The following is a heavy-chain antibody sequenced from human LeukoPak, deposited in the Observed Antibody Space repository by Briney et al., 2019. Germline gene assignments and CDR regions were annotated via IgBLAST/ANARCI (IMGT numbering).Heavy chain of an antibody. CDR2: ISYDGSNK. D-gene: IGHD6-13*01. J-gene: IGHJ5*02. CDR3: ASLIAAAGT. CDR1: GFTFSSYA. Sequence: LGGSLRLSCAASGFTFSSYAMHWVRQAPGKGLEWVAVISYDGSNKYYADSVKGRFTISRDNSKNTLYLQMNSLRAEDTAVYYCASLIAAAGTWGQGTLVTVSS. V-gene: IGHV3-30-3*01.